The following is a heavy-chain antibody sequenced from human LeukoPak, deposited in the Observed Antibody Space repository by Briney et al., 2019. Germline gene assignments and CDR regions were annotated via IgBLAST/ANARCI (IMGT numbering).Heavy chain of an antibody. D-gene: IGHD2-21*01. V-gene: IGHV3-23*01. CDR2: ISGDGQNK. CDR3: ASDPSFIFADAW. Sequence: PGGSLRLSCAASGFPLNNIPMMWVRQSPGQGLEWVSTISGDGQNKHYPDTLKGRFMISKDTSTNILYLQMTSLRVDDTAVYYCASDPSFIFADAWWGQGTKVTVSS. CDR1: GFPLNNIP. J-gene: IGHJ4*02.